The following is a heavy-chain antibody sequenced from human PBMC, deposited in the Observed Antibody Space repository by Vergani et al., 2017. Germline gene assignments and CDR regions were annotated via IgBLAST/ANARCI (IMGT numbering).Heavy chain of an antibody. D-gene: IGHD1-14*01. CDR2: INPKSGGT. Sequence: QVQLMQSGAEVKKPGASVKVSCKASGYSFTGYYMDWVRQAPGQGLEWMGWINPKSGGTKYAQKFQGRVTMTRDTSIRTAYMELSRLRSDDTAVYYCARLSPDPGDYWGQGTLVTVSS. J-gene: IGHJ4*02. V-gene: IGHV1-2*02. CDR3: ARLSPDPGDY. CDR1: GYSFTGYY.